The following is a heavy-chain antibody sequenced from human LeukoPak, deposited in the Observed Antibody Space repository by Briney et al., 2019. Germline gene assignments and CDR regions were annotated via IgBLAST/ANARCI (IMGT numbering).Heavy chain of an antibody. CDR2: ISGSGGST. CDR1: GFTFSSYA. J-gene: IGHJ5*02. V-gene: IGHV3-23*01. CDR3: AKGGDFYCSSTSCRRWFDP. D-gene: IGHD2-2*01. Sequence: PGGSLRLSCAASGFTFSSYAMSWVRQAPGKGLEWVSAISGSGGSTYYADSVKGRFTISRDNSKNTLYLQMNSLRAEDTAVYYCAKGGDFYCSSTSCRRWFDPWGQGTLVTVSS.